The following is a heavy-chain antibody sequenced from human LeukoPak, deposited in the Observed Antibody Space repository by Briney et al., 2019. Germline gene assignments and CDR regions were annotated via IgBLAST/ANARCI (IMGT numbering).Heavy chain of an antibody. D-gene: IGHD5-18*01. Sequence: SETLSLTCTVSGDSISSYYWNWIRQPAGKGLEWVGRIYTSGSTNYNPSLKSRVTMSVDTSKNQFSLKLSSVTAADTAVYYCAREQNSYGPGLDYWGQGTLVTVSS. V-gene: IGHV4-4*07. J-gene: IGHJ4*02. CDR3: AREQNSYGPGLDY. CDR1: GDSISSYY. CDR2: IYTSGST.